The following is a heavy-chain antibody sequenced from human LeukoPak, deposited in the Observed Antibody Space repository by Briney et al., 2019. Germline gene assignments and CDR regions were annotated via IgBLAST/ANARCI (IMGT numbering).Heavy chain of an antibody. Sequence: GGSLRLSCAASGFTFNNYAMHWVRQAPGKGLEWVTIISYDGSIKYYADSVKGRFTISRDNSKNTLSLQMNSLRAEDTAVYYCARGGYDYGDLPLYYGMDVWGQGTTVTVSS. V-gene: IGHV3-30-3*01. CDR1: GFTFNNYA. CDR2: ISYDGSIK. D-gene: IGHD4-17*01. J-gene: IGHJ6*02. CDR3: ARGGYDYGDLPLYYGMDV.